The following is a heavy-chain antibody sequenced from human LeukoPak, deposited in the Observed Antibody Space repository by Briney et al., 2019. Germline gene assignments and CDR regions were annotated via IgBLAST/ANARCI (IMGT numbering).Heavy chain of an antibody. D-gene: IGHD1-26*01. Sequence: SETLSLTCAVYGGSFSGYYWSWIRQPPGKGLEWIGEINHSGSTNYNPSLKSRVPISVDTSKNQFSLKLSSVTAADTAVYYCARKSDSGSLGFDYWGQGTLVTVSS. V-gene: IGHV4-34*01. CDR2: INHSGST. CDR3: ARKSDSGSLGFDY. J-gene: IGHJ4*02. CDR1: GGSFSGYY.